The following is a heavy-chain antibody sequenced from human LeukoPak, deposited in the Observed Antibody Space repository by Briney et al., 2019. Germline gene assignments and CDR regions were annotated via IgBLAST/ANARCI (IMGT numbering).Heavy chain of an antibody. J-gene: IGHJ4*02. Sequence: ASVKVSCKASGYIFTGYYMHWVRQAPGQGLEWMGRINPNSGGTNYAQKFQGRVTMTRDTSISTVYMELSRLRSDDTAVYYCAVGSSWYYFDYWGQGTLVTVSS. CDR2: INPNSGGT. V-gene: IGHV1-2*06. D-gene: IGHD6-13*01. CDR1: GYIFTGYY. CDR3: AVGSSWYYFDY.